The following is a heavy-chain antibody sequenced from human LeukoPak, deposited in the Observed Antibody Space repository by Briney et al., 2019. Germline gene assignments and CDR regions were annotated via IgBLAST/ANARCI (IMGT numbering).Heavy chain of an antibody. CDR2: INPNSGGT. V-gene: IGHV1-2*04. D-gene: IGHD3-10*02. CDR1: GYTFTGYY. Sequence: ASVKVSCKASGYTFTGYYMHWVRQAPGQGLEWVGWINPNSGGTNYAQKFQGWVTMTRDTSISTAYMELSSLRSEDTAIYYCARDPEVCCSGSFNWFDPWGQGTLVTVSS. CDR3: ARDPEVCCSGSFNWFDP. J-gene: IGHJ5*02.